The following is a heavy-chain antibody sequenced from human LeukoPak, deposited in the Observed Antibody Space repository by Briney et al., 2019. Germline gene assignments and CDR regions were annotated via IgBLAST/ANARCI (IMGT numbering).Heavy chain of an antibody. Sequence: GASVKVSCKASGYTSTGYYMHWVRQAPGQGLEWMGWINPNSGGTNYAQKFQGWVTMTRDTSISTAYMELSRLRSDDTAVYYCARAPAPTGGADYWGQGTLVTVSS. CDR1: GYTSTGYY. CDR2: INPNSGGT. CDR3: ARAPAPTGGADY. J-gene: IGHJ4*02. V-gene: IGHV1-2*04. D-gene: IGHD3-16*01.